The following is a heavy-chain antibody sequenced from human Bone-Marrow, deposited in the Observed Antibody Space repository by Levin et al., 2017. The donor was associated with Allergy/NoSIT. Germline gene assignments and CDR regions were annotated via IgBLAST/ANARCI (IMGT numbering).Heavy chain of an antibody. D-gene: IGHD5-18*01. J-gene: IGHJ4*02. CDR1: GFTFSSYA. CDR3: AKSRGYSYGDPFDS. V-gene: IGHV3-23*01. Sequence: GASVKVSCAASGFTFSSYAMSWVRQAPGKGLEWVSTISGSGGSTYYGDSVEGRFTISRDNSKNTLYLQMNSLRAEDTAVYYCAKSRGYSYGDPFDSWGQGTLVTVSS. CDR2: ISGSGGST.